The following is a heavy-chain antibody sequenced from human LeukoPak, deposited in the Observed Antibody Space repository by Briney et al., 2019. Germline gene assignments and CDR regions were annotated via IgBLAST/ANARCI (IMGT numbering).Heavy chain of an antibody. Sequence: SETLSLTCTVSGGSISSYYWSWIRQPAGRGLEWIGRIYTTGNTMYNPSLESRVSMSIDTSKNQVSLKVKSVTAADTAVYYCARGGTLFTFFDSWGQGTLVTVSS. CDR2: IYTTGNT. CDR1: GGSISSYY. J-gene: IGHJ4*02. CDR3: ARGGTLFTFFDS. D-gene: IGHD2/OR15-2a*01. V-gene: IGHV4-4*07.